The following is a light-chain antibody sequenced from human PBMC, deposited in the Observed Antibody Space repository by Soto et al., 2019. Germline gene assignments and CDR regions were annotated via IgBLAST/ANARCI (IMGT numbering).Light chain of an antibody. Sequence: DIPMTQSPSTLSGSVGDRVTITCRASQTISSWFAWYQQKPGKAPKLLIFKASTLKDGVPSRFSGSGSGTEFTLTISSLQPDDFATYYCQHYNSYSEAFGQGTKVELK. J-gene: IGKJ1*01. CDR2: KAS. V-gene: IGKV1-5*03. CDR3: QHYNSYSEA. CDR1: QTISSW.